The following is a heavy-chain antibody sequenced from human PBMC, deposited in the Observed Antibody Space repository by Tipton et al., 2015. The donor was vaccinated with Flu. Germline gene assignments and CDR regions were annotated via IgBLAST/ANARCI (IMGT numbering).Heavy chain of an antibody. D-gene: IGHD2-2*01. V-gene: IGHV4-4*07. CDR2: IYTSGST. CDR1: GGSISSYY. Sequence: TLSLTCTVSGGSISSYYWSWIRQPAGKGLEWIGRIYTSGSTNYNPSLKSRVTVSVDTSKNQFSLKLSSVTAADTAVYYCARLSDQLQYYYYMDVWGKGTTVTVSS. J-gene: IGHJ6*03. CDR3: ARLSDQLQYYYYMDV.